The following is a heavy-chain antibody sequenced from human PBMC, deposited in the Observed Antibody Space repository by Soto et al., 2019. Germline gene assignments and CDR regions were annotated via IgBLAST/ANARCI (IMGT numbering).Heavy chain of an antibody. Sequence: PGGSLRLSCVASGFTFSSYAMSWVRQAPGKGLEWVSAISGSGGSTYYADSVKGRFTISRDNSKNTLYLQMNSLRAEDTAVYYCAKDQRSSLYYYYGMDVWGQGTTVTVS. V-gene: IGHV3-23*01. CDR1: GFTFSSYA. D-gene: IGHD1-26*01. CDR2: ISGSGGST. CDR3: AKDQRSSLYYYYGMDV. J-gene: IGHJ6*02.